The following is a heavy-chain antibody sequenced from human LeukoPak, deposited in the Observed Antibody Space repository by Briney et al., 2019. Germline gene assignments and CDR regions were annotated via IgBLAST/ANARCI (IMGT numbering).Heavy chain of an antibody. J-gene: IGHJ4*02. CDR2: INPNSGGT. CDR3: ARKGRIYGDYDY. Sequence: GASVKVSCKAFGYTFPDYYIHWVRQAPGQGLEWIGFINPNSGGTHYAQNFQGRVTVTRDTSISTVYLEMIRLRSDDTAVYYCARKGRIYGDYDYWGRGTLVTVSS. D-gene: IGHD4-17*01. CDR1: GYTFPDYY. V-gene: IGHV1-2*02.